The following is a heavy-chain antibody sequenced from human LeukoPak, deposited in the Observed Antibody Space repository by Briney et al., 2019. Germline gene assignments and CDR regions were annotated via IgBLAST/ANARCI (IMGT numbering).Heavy chain of an antibody. CDR1: GFPFSSSS. V-gene: IGHV3-21*01. CDR3: ARARDYDFWSAYYFDY. D-gene: IGHD3-3*01. CDR2: IDPASTYI. J-gene: IGHJ4*02. Sequence: PGGSLRLSCAASGFPFSSSSMHWVRQAPGKGLEWVSSIDPASTYIFYADSVKGRFTISRDNAKKSLYLQMNRPRAEDTAVYYCARARDYDFWSAYYFDYWGQGALVTVSS.